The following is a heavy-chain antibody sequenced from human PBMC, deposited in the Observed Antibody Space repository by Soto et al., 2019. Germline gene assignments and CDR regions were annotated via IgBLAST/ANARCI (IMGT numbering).Heavy chain of an antibody. CDR3: ARIRRDAYNYGSYFDY. J-gene: IGHJ4*02. Sequence: SGPTLVNPTQTLTLTCTFSGFSLSTSGVGVGWIRQPPGKALEWLAVIYWDDSKTYSPSLKSRLTITKDTSRDQVVLTMTNMDPVDTGTYYCARIRRDAYNYGSYFDYWGQGTLVTVSS. CDR1: GFSLSTSGVG. V-gene: IGHV2-5*02. CDR2: IYWDDSK. D-gene: IGHD5-12*01.